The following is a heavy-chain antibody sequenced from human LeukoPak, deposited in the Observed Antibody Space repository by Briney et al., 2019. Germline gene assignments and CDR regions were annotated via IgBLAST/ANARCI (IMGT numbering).Heavy chain of an antibody. CDR3: AQIPFRSGDYHFDY. V-gene: IGHV3-23*01. CDR2: ISGSGAST. J-gene: IGHJ4*02. CDR1: GFTSSSYA. Sequence: GGSLRLPCAASGFTSSSYAMGWVRQTPGKGLEWVSTISGSGASTYYADSVKGRFTVSRDNSKNTLHLQMKSLRAADTAVYYCAQIPFRSGDYHFDYWGQGTLLTVSS. D-gene: IGHD3-3*01.